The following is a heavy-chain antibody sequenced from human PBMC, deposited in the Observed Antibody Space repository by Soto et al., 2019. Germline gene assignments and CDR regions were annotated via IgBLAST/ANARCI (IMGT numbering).Heavy chain of an antibody. CDR3: ARVSVAGTLFDY. CDR1: GGSISSSNW. V-gene: IGHV4-4*02. Sequence: QVQLQESGPGLVKPSGTLSLTCAVSGGSISSSNWWSWVRQPPGKGLEWIGEIYHSGNTNYNPSLKSRDTISVDKSKNQFSLKLSSVTAADTAVYYWARVSVAGTLFDYWGQGTLVTVSS. CDR2: IYHSGNT. J-gene: IGHJ4*02. D-gene: IGHD6-19*01.